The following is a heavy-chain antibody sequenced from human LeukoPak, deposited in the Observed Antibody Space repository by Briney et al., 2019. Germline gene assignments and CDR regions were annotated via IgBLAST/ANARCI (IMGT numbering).Heavy chain of an antibody. CDR1: GFTFGSYW. D-gene: IGHD1-26*01. CDR3: ARDSAKGGSKGIIGASDY. V-gene: IGHV3-7*01. CDR2: IKEDGSEK. J-gene: IGHJ4*02. Sequence: TGGSLRLSCAASGFTFGSYWMSWVRQAPGKGLEWVANIKEDGSEKHYVGSMKGRFTISRDNAKNSLFLQMSSLRDEDTAVYYCARDSAKGGSKGIIGASDYWGQGTLVTVSS.